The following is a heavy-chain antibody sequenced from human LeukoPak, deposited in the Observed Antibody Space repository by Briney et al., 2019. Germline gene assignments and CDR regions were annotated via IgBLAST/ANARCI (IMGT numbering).Heavy chain of an antibody. Sequence: SETLSLTCAVYGGSFSGYYWSWIRQPPGKGLEWIGEINHSGSTNYNPSLKSRVTISVDTSKNQFSLKLSSVTAADTAVYYCARQRRYYGSGSYRGWFDPWGQGTLVTVSS. CDR3: ARQRRYYGSGSYRGWFDP. CDR2: INHSGST. V-gene: IGHV4-34*01. D-gene: IGHD3-10*01. J-gene: IGHJ5*02. CDR1: GGSFSGYY.